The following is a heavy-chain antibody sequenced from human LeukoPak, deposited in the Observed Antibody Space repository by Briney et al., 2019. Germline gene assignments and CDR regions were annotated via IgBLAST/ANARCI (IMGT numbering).Heavy chain of an antibody. Sequence: SETLSLTCTVSGGSISSYYWSWIRQPPGKGLEWIGYIYYSGSTNYNPSLKSRVTISVDTSKNQFSLKLSSVTAADTAVYYCARDLSPRVGHSSGYSLWGQGTMVTVSS. V-gene: IGHV4-59*01. CDR2: IYYSGST. J-gene: IGHJ3*01. CDR1: GGSISSYY. D-gene: IGHD3-22*01. CDR3: ARDLSPRVGHSSGYSL.